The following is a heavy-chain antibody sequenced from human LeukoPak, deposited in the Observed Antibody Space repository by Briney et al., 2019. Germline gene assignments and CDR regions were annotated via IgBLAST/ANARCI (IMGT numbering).Heavy chain of an antibody. J-gene: IGHJ3*02. D-gene: IGHD3-22*01. CDR1: GYTFTSYG. CDR2: ISGYNGNT. V-gene: IGHV1-18*01. CDR3: ARVRSYYYDSSGYRPPYGAFDI. Sequence: ASVKVSCKASGYTFTSYGISWVRQAPGQGLEWMGWISGYNGNTNYAQKLQGRVTMTTDTSTSTAYMELRSPRSDDTAVYYCARVRSYYYDSSGYRPPYGAFDIWGQGTMVTVSS.